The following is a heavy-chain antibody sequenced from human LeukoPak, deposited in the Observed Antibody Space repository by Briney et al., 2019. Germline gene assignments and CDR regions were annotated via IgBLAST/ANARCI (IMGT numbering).Heavy chain of an antibody. D-gene: IGHD2-2*01. V-gene: IGHV3-7*01. Sequence: GGSLRLSCAASAFTFNRYWMNWVRQAPGKGLEWVAGIDGDGTEKYYAESVKGRFTISRDNAKKSVYLQMNSLRADDTAVYYCARAITVVESYWGQGTLVTVSS. CDR2: IDGDGTEK. CDR3: ARAITVVESY. CDR1: AFTFNRYW. J-gene: IGHJ4*02.